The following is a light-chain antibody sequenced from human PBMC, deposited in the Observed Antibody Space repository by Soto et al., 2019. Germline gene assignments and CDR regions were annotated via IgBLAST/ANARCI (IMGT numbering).Light chain of an antibody. Sequence: IVLTQSPVTLALSPGESAVLSCRASQSVSTSLAWYQHKPGQAPRLFIYDSSKRAPGIPARFTGSGSGTDFTLTINSLEPEDIAVYYCQVRDVWPSFGQGTKVEIK. CDR2: DSS. CDR1: QSVSTS. V-gene: IGKV3-11*01. CDR3: QVRDVWPS. J-gene: IGKJ1*01.